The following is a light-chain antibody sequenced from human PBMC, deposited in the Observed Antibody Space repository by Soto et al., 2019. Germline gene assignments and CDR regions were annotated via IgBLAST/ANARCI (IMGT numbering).Light chain of an antibody. CDR3: QQYHNWPPRT. Sequence: EIVMTQSPATLSVSPGDRVTHSCRASQRVSSNLAWYQQKPGQAPRLLIYGASTRATGIPARFSGGGSETEFTLTISSLQSGDFAVYYCQQYHNWPPRTFGQGTKVAIK. J-gene: IGKJ1*01. CDR2: GAS. CDR1: QRVSSN. V-gene: IGKV3-15*01.